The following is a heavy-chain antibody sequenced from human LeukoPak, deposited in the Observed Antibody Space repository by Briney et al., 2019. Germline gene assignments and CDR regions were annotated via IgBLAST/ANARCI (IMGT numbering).Heavy chain of an antibody. D-gene: IGHD2-15*01. CDR2: INGDESEK. CDR3: SRGVGDDY. V-gene: IGHV3-7*01. CDR1: GFTFSSYW. Sequence: GGSLRLSCAASGFTFSSYWMSWVRQAPGKGLEWVANINGDESEKYYVDSVKARFTISRDNAKNSLYLQMNSLRVDDTAIYYCSRGVGDDYWGQGTLVTVSS. J-gene: IGHJ4*02.